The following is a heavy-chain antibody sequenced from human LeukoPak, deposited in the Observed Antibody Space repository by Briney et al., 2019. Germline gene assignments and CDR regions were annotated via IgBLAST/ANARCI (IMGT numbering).Heavy chain of an antibody. CDR3: ARDEGDGSYFDN. V-gene: IGHV4-61*01. CDR1: GGSISSGSYY. Sequence: PSETLSLTCTVSGGSISSGSYYWSWIRQPPGKGLEWIGYIYYSGSTNYNPSLKSRVTISVDTSKNQFSLKLSSVTAADTAVYYCARDEGDGSYFDNWGQGTLVTVSS. CDR2: IYYSGST. J-gene: IGHJ4*02. D-gene: IGHD2-15*01.